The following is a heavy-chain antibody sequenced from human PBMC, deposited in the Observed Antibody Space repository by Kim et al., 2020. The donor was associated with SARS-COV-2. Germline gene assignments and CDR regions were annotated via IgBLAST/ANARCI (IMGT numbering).Heavy chain of an antibody. D-gene: IGHD5-12*01. CDR2: T. CDR3: AKDYRGYPTGY. Sequence: TYYADSVKGRFTISRDNSKNSLYLQMNSLRTEDTALYYCAKDYRGYPTGYWGQGTLVTVSS. J-gene: IGHJ4*02. V-gene: IGHV3-43*01.